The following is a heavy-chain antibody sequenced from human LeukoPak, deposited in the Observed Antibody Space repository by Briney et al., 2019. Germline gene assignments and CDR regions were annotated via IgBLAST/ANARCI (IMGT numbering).Heavy chain of an antibody. V-gene: IGHV3-53*01. CDR3: ARDQRGDGINYFDY. D-gene: IGHD1-14*01. J-gene: IGHJ4*02. Sequence: GGSLRLSCAASGFTVSSNYMSWVRQAPGKGLEWVSVIYSGGNTYYADSVKGRFTISRDNSRNTLYLRMNGLRAEDTAVYYCARDQRGDGINYFDYWGQGTLVTVSS. CDR1: GFTVSSNY. CDR2: IYSGGNT.